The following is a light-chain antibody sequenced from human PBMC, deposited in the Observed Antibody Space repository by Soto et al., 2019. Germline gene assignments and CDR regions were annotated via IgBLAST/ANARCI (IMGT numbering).Light chain of an antibody. CDR3: QQHSALPLT. CDR1: QSVRSN. Sequence: EIVMTQSPATLSVSPGERATLFCRASQSVRSNFLAWYQQKPGQAPRLLIYGASTRATGIPARFSGSGSGTDFTLTINSLQSEDFAVYYCQQHSALPLTFGGGTKVEIK. V-gene: IGKV3-15*01. CDR2: GAS. J-gene: IGKJ4*01.